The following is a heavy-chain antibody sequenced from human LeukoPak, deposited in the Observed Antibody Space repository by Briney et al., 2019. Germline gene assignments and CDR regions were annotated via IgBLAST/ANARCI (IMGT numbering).Heavy chain of an antibody. J-gene: IGHJ3*02. CDR2: IYHSGST. V-gene: IGHV4-4*02. Sequence: SETLSLTCAVSGGSISSSNWWSWVRQPPGKGLEWIGEIYHSGSTNYNPSLKSRVTISVDTSKNQFSLKLSSVTAADTAVYYCASTPRSASGNDAFDIWGQGTMVTVSS. CDR3: ASTPRSASGNDAFDI. CDR1: GGSISSSNW.